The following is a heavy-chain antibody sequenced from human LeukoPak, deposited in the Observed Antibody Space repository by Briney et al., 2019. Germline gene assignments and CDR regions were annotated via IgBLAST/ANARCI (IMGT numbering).Heavy chain of an antibody. J-gene: IGHJ5*02. D-gene: IGHD6-13*01. CDR3: AKPEGYSSSWVWGDNWFDP. CDR2: IWYDGSNK. V-gene: IGHV3-33*06. CDR1: GFTFSNYD. Sequence: GGSLRLSCAVSGFTFSNYDMHWVRQAPGKGLEWVAVIWYDGSNKYYADSVKGRFTISRDNSKNTLYLQMNSLRAEDTAVYYCAKPEGYSSSWVWGDNWFDPWGQGTLVTVSS.